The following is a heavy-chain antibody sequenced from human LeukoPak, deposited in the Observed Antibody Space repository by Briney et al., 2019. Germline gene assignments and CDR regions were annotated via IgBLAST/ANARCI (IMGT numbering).Heavy chain of an antibody. CDR3: VRDGTLGYLDL. J-gene: IGHJ2*01. CDR1: GFSITNCW. V-gene: IGHV3-7*01. CDR2: IKGDGSEK. Sequence: PGGSLRLSCAVSGFSITNCWMTWVRQAPGKGLEWVANIKGDGSEKYYVDSVKGRFTISRDNDKNYLYLQMNSLRAEDTAVYYCVRDGTLGYLDLWGRGTLVPVSS. D-gene: IGHD1-1*01.